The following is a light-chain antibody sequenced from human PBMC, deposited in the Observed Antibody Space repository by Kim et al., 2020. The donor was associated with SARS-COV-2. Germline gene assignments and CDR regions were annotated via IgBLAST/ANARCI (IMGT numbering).Light chain of an antibody. CDR3: QQHDSYPLT. Sequence: AAVGASVTSSCRASQGSSSYFAWYQQPPGKATKLLIYAASTLKSVVASRCSGSGSGTDSTLTSSRLQAEDSVTYYCQQHDSYPLTFGRGTKVDIK. CDR2: AAS. J-gene: IGKJ3*01. V-gene: IGKV1-9*01. CDR1: QGSSSY.